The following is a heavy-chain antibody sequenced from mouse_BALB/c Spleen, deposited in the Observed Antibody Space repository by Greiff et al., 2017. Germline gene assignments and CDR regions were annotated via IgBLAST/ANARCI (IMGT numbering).Heavy chain of an antibody. CDR1: GFTFSSFG. Sequence: EVQLVESGGGLVQPGGSRKLSCAASGFTFSSFGMHWVRQAPEKGLEWVAYISSGSSTIYYADTVKGRFTISRDNPKNTLFLQMTSLRSEDTAMYYCARGKNLAYWGQGTLVTVSA. CDR2: ISSGSSTI. V-gene: IGHV5-17*02. CDR3: ARGKNLAY. J-gene: IGHJ3*01.